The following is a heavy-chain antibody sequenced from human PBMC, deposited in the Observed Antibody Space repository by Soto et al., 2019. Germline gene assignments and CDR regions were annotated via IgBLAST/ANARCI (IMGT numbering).Heavy chain of an antibody. CDR3: ARGVVAATDY. V-gene: IGHV1-8*01. CDR1: GYTFTSYD. D-gene: IGHD2-15*01. J-gene: IGHJ4*02. CDR2: MNPNSGNT. Sequence: QVQLVQSGAEVKKPGASVKVSCKASGYTFTSYDINWVRQATGQGLEWMGWMNPNSGNTGYAQKFQXXVXMXXNTSISTAYMELSSLRSEDTAVYYCARGVVAATDYWGQGTLVTVSS.